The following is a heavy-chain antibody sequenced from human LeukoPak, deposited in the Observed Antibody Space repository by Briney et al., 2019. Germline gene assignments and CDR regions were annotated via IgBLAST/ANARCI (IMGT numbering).Heavy chain of an antibody. V-gene: IGHV4-59*12. CDR2: IYYTGST. CDR1: GGSINNYY. CDR3: ARGFDGGWFNDY. D-gene: IGHD4-23*01. J-gene: IGHJ4*02. Sequence: PSETLSLTCTVSGGSINNYYWSWVRQPPGAGLEWLAYIYYTGSTNYNPSLKTRLTISVDTSKNQFSLKLSSVTAADTAVYYCARGFDGGWFNDYWGQGTLVTVSS.